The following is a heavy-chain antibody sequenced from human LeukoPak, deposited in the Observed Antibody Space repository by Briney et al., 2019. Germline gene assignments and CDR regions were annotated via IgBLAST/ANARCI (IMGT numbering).Heavy chain of an antibody. D-gene: IGHD4-11*01. V-gene: IGHV4-59*01. J-gene: IGHJ4*02. Sequence: SETLSLTCTASSFTISTYTRSWIRQPPGKGLEWIGSVHYSGSTDYNPSLKSRVTISVDTSKNQFFLTLYSVTAADTAVYYCARLDFSNYLNDYWGQGTLVTVSS. CDR2: VHYSGST. CDR1: SFTISTYT. CDR3: ARLDFSNYLNDY.